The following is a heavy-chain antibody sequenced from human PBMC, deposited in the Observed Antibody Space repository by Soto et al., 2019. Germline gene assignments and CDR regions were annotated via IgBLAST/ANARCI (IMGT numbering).Heavy chain of an antibody. CDR1: GGTFSSYA. J-gene: IGHJ5*02. CDR3: ARVPLTYYYDSSGYWWFDP. D-gene: IGHD3-22*01. CDR2: IIPIFGTA. Sequence: GASVKVSCKASGGTFSSYAISWVRQAPGQGLEWMGGIIPIFGTANYAQKFQGRVTITADESTSTAYMELSSLRSEDTAVYYRARVPLTYYYDSSGYWWFDPWGQGTLVTVS. V-gene: IGHV1-69*13.